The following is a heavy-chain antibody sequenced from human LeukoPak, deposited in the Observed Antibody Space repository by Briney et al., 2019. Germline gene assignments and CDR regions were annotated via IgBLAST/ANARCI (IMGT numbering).Heavy chain of an antibody. CDR1: GFTFRSYE. J-gene: IGHJ4*02. CDR2: ISSSGSTI. Sequence: PGGSLRLSCAASGFTFRSYEMNWVRQAPGKGLAWVSYISSSGSTIYYAYSVKGRFTISRDNAKNSLYLQMNSLRAEDTAVYYCARDSSVRGVMRYWGQGTLVTVSS. CDR3: ARDSSVRGVMRY. D-gene: IGHD3-10*01. V-gene: IGHV3-48*03.